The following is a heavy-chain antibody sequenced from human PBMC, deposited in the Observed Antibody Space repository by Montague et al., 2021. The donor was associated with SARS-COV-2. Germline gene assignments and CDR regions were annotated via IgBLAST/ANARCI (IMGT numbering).Heavy chain of an antibody. CDR2: IYDTAST. Sequence: SETLSLTCAVSGASIVSTDCWSWVRQPPGKGLEWIGEIYDTASTNYNPSLKSRVTMSVDKFNNQVSPQLKYLTAADTAVYFCMRAGGYGNRPPVWGQGALVIVSS. V-gene: IGHV4-4*02. CDR1: GASIVSTDC. CDR3: MRAGGYGNRPPV. D-gene: IGHD6-19*01. J-gene: IGHJ4*02.